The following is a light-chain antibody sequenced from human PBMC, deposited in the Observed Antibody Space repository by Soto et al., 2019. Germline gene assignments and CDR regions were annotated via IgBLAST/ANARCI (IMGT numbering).Light chain of an antibody. CDR2: TAS. CDR3: QQYRDSSRS. V-gene: IGKV1-5*03. CDR1: QTIDTW. J-gene: IGKJ1*01. Sequence: DIQITQSPSTLSASIGDRITISCRASQTIDTWLAWYQQRPGEAPKLLIYTASNLENGVPSRFSGSGSGTAFTLTISSLQPEDFATYFCQQYRDSSRSFGQGTQVE.